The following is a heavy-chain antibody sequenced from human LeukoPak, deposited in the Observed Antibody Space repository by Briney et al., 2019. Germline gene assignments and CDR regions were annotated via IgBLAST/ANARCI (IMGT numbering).Heavy chain of an antibody. Sequence: ETLSLTCAVYGGFFSGYYWSWIRQPPGKGLECIGEINHSGSTNYNPSLKSRVTISVDTSKNQFSLKLSSVTAADTAVYYCARLVAAAGSDYWGQGTLVTVSS. V-gene: IGHV4-34*01. CDR2: INHSGST. CDR1: GGFFSGYY. CDR3: ARLVAAAGSDY. J-gene: IGHJ4*02. D-gene: IGHD6-13*01.